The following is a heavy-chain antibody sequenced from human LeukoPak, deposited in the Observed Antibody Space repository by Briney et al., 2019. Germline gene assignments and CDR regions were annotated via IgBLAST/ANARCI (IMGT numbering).Heavy chain of an antibody. V-gene: IGHV4-30-4*01. J-gene: IGHJ4*02. D-gene: IGHD2-2*01. CDR1: GDSISSGDYY. CDR2: IYYSGST. Sequence: KPSETLSLTCTVSGDSISSGDYYWRWIRQPPGKGLEWIGYIYYSGSTYYNPSLKSRVTISVDTSKNQFSLKLSSVTAADTAVYYCARDRTTYCSSTSCYGFDYWGQGTLVTVSS. CDR3: ARDRTTYCSSTSCYGFDY.